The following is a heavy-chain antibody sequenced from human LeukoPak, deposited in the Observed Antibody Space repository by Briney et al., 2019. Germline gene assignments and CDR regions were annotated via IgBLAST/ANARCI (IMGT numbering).Heavy chain of an antibody. J-gene: IGHJ5*02. CDR2: IYHSGST. CDR1: GGSISSSNW. Sequence: SETLSLTCAVSGGSISSSNWWNWVRQPPGKGLEWIGEIYHSGSTNYNPSLKSRVTLSVDKSKNQFSLKLSSVTAADTAVYYCARVLGYSSGWYGVPTDVRFDPWGQGTLVTVSS. D-gene: IGHD6-19*01. V-gene: IGHV4-4*02. CDR3: ARVLGYSSGWYGVPTDVRFDP.